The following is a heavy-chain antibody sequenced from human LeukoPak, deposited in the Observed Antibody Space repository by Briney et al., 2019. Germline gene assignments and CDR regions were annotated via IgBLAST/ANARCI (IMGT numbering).Heavy chain of an antibody. CDR3: ARGSGPGYEFYY. Sequence: QPGGSLRLSCAASGFTFSSYWMSWARQAPGKGLEWVANIKQDGSEKYYVDSVKGRFTISRDNAKNSLYLQMNSLRAEDPAVYYCARGSGPGYEFYYWGQGTLVTVSS. CDR2: IKQDGSEK. D-gene: IGHD3-16*01. J-gene: IGHJ4*02. CDR1: GFTFSSYW. V-gene: IGHV3-7*01.